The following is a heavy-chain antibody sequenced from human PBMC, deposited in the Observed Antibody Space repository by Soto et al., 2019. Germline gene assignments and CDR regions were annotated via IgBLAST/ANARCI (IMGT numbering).Heavy chain of an antibody. CDR1: GFSFSNYG. V-gene: IGHV3-30*18. D-gene: IGHD3-10*01. CDR3: AKDHSRDGMDV. J-gene: IGHJ6*02. Sequence: QVQLMESGGGVVQPGRSLRLSCAASGFSFSNYGMHWVGQAPGKGLEWVAVIAYDGSTQYYADSVKGRFTISRDNSKNTLYLQMSSLKSDDTAVYYCAKDHSRDGMDVWGQGTTVTVSS. CDR2: IAYDGSTQ.